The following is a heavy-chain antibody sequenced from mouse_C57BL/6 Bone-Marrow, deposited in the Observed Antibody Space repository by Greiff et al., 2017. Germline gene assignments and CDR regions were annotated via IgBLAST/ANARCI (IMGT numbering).Heavy chain of an antibody. D-gene: IGHD1-1*01. Sequence: VQLQQSGPELVKPGASVKIPCKASGYTFTDYNMDWVKQSHGKSLEWIGDINPNNGGTIYNQKFKGKATLTVDKSSSTAYMELRSLTSEDTAVYYCARSGGSSYVDWYFDVWGTGTTVTGSS. J-gene: IGHJ1*03. V-gene: IGHV1-18*01. CDR1: GYTFTDYN. CDR3: ARSGGSSYVDWYFDV. CDR2: INPNNGGT.